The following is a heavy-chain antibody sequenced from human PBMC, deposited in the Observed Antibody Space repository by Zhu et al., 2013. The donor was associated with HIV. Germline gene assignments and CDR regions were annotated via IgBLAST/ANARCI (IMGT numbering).Heavy chain of an antibody. CDR2: ISYDGGNK. CDR1: GFTFSSYA. J-gene: IGHJ3*02. Sequence: VQLVESGGGVVQPGRSLRLSCAASGFTFSSYAMHWVRQAPGKGLEWVAVISYDGGNKYYADSVKGRFTISRDNSKNTLYLQMNSLRAEDTAVYYCARDRPREFEVLGAFDIWGQGTMVTVSS. V-gene: IGHV3-30-3*01. D-gene: IGHD3-16*01. CDR3: ARDRPREFEVLGAFDI.